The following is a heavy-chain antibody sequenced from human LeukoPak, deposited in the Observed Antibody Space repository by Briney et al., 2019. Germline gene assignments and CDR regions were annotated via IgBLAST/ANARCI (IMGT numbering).Heavy chain of an antibody. D-gene: IGHD3-22*01. V-gene: IGHV3-64*01. Sequence: PGGSLRLSCAASGFTFSSYAMHWVRQAPGKGLEYVSAISSNGGSTYYANSVKGRFTISRDNPKNTLYLQMGSLRAEDMAVYYCARGGSSGYKYWGQGTLVTVSS. CDR1: GFTFSSYA. CDR3: ARGGSSGYKY. CDR2: ISSNGGST. J-gene: IGHJ4*02.